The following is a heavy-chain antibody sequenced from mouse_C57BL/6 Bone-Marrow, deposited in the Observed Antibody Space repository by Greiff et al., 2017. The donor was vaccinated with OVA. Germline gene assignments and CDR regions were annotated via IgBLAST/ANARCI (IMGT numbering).Heavy chain of an antibody. D-gene: IGHD1-1*01. V-gene: IGHV14-4*01. CDR3: TRGNYYPVYFDY. Sequence: EVQLQQSGAELVRPGASVKLSCTASGFNIKDDYMHWVKQRPEQGLEWIGWIDPENGDTEYASKFQGKATITADTSSNTAYLQLSSLTSEDTAVYYCTRGNYYPVYFDYWGQGTTLTVSS. J-gene: IGHJ2*01. CDR2: IDPENGDT. CDR1: GFNIKDDY.